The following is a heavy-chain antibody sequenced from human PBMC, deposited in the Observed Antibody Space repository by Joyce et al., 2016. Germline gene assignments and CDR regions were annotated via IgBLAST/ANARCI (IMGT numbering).Heavy chain of an antibody. CDR3: ARNYDFWSGSPFDP. Sequence: EMQLVESGGGLVKPGGSLRLSCTGSGFTFKSYTMTWVRQAPGKGLEWLSAISMNSGYVSYVDSVRGRLTISRDNAKNSLYLQMNNLRVEDTAVYYCARNYDFWSGSPFDPWGQGTQVTVSS. CDR1: GFTFKSYT. D-gene: IGHD3-3*01. CDR2: ISMNSGYV. J-gene: IGHJ5*02. V-gene: IGHV3-21*01.